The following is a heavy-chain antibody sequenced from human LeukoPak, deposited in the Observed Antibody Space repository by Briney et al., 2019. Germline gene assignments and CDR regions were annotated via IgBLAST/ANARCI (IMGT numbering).Heavy chain of an antibody. CDR1: GGFISSSSYY. CDR3: ARGTVVTPFDY. J-gene: IGHJ4*02. V-gene: IGHV4-39*07. CDR2: IYYSGST. Sequence: SETLSLTCTVSGGFISSSSYYWGWIRQAPGKGLEWIGSIYYSGSTYYNPSLKSRVTISVDTSKNQFSLKLSSVTAADTAVYYCARGTVVTPFDYWGQGTLVTVSS. D-gene: IGHD4-23*01.